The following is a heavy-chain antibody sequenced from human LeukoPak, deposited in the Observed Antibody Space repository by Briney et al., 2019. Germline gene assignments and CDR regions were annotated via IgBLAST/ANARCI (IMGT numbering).Heavy chain of an antibody. CDR3: VRAPPNWGFNY. Sequence: ASVKVSCKASGYTFSNYGITWVRQAPGQGLEWMGWIGGHNDNAKYAQIVQGRVTMTRNTSISTAYMELSSLRSEDTAVYYCVRAPPNWGFNYWGQGTLVTVSS. D-gene: IGHD7-27*01. V-gene: IGHV1-18*01. J-gene: IGHJ4*02. CDR2: IGGHNDNA. CDR1: GYTFSNYG.